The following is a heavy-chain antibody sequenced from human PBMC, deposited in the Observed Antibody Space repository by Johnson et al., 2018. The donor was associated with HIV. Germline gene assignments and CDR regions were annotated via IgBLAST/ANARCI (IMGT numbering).Heavy chain of an antibody. CDR2: TRNKANSYTT. D-gene: IGHD4-17*01. J-gene: IGHJ3*02. CDR1: GFTFSDHY. CDR3: ARRTVTALFDI. Sequence: VQLVESGGGVVQPGGSLRLSCAASGFTFSDHYMDWVRQAPGKGLEWVGRTRNKANSYTTEYAASVKGRFTISRDNSKNTLYLQMNSLRAEDTAVYYCARRTVTALFDIWGQGTLVTVSS. V-gene: IGHV3-72*01.